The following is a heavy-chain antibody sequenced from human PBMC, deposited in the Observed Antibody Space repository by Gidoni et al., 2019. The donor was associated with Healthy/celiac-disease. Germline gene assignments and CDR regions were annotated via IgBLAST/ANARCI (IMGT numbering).Heavy chain of an antibody. CDR3: ARLAPEEYCSSTSCYPNYYYYYMDV. Sequence: QLQLQESGSGLVKPSQTLSLTCAVSGGSISSGGYSWSWIRQPPGKGLEWIGYIYHSGSTYYNPSLKSRVTISVDRSKNQFSLKLSSVTAADTAVYYCARLAPEEYCSSTSCYPNYYYYYMDVWGKGTTVTVSS. D-gene: IGHD2-2*01. CDR2: IYHSGST. J-gene: IGHJ6*03. CDR1: GGSISSGGYS. V-gene: IGHV4-30-2*01.